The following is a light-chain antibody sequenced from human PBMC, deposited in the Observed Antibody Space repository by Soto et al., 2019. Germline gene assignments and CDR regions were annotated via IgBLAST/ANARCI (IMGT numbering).Light chain of an antibody. Sequence: DIQMTQSPSTLSAPVGERVTIPCRANQSISSWLAWYQQKPGKAPKLLIYDASSLESGVPSRFSGSGSGTEFTLTISSLQPDDFATYYCQQYNSYSWTFGQGTKVDIK. CDR3: QQYNSYSWT. J-gene: IGKJ1*01. CDR1: QSISSW. CDR2: DAS. V-gene: IGKV1-5*01.